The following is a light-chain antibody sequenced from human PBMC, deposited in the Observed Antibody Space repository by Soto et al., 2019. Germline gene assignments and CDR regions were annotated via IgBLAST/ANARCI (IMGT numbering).Light chain of an antibody. Sequence: QAVVTQPPSASGTPGQRVTISCSGSNSNIGSNTVNWYQQLPGTAPKLLIYYDNLRPSGVPDRISGSKSGTSASLAISGLQSDDEADYYCAAWDDSLNGRVFGTGTKVT. V-gene: IGLV1-44*01. J-gene: IGLJ1*01. CDR3: AAWDDSLNGRV. CDR1: NSNIGSNT. CDR2: YDN.